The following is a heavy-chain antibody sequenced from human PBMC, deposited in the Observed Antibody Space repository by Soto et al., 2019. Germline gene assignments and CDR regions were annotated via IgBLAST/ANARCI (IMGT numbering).Heavy chain of an antibody. V-gene: IGHV1-8*01. J-gene: IGHJ5*01. Sequence: QVQLVQSGAEVKTPGASVKVSCKASGYTFATYDMNWVRQAPGQGHEWMGWMNPNSGNTGYAQKFQGRLTMTRDTALSVAHMELSSLRNEDTAVYYCARSDGYNFNWLDSWGQGTLVTVSA. CDR1: GYTFATYD. CDR2: MNPNSGNT. D-gene: IGHD2-21*01. CDR3: ARSDGYNFNWLDS.